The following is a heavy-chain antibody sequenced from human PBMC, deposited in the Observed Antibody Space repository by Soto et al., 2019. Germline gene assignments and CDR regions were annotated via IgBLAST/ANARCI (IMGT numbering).Heavy chain of an antibody. CDR2: ISSSSSYI. J-gene: IGHJ4*02. CDR3: ARERRQTHYFDY. V-gene: IGHV3-21*01. CDR1: GFTFSSYS. Sequence: GSLRLSCAASGFTFSSYSMNWVRQAPGKGLEWVSSISSSSSYIYYADSVKGRFTISRDNAKNSLYLQMNSLRAEDTAVYYCARERRQTHYFDYWGQGTLVTVSS.